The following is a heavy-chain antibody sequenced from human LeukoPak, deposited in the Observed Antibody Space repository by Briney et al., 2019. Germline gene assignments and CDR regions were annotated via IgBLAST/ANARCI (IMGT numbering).Heavy chain of an antibody. Sequence: GASVEVSCKASGYTFTSYGISWLRQAPGQGLEWMGWISAYNGDINYAQKFQGRVTMTTDTSTSTAYMELRSLRSDDTALYYCARDTPSARSNSNNWFDPWGQGTLVTVSS. CDR1: GYTFTSYG. CDR2: ISAYNGDI. J-gene: IGHJ5*02. D-gene: IGHD2/OR15-2a*01. CDR3: ARDTPSARSNSNNWFDP. V-gene: IGHV1-18*01.